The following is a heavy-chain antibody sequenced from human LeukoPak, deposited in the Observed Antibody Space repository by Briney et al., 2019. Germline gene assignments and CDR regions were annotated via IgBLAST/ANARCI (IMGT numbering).Heavy chain of an antibody. CDR1: GYTFTSYG. J-gene: IGHJ6*02. CDR2: ISAYNGNT. V-gene: IGHV1-18*01. CDR3: ARERSWFGELFSLLRQYYYYGMDV. Sequence: AASVKVSCKASGYTFTSYGISWVRQAPGQGLEWMGWISAYNGNTNYAQKLQGRVTMTTDTSTSTAYMELRSLRSDDTAVYYCARERSWFGELFSLLRQYYYYGMDVWGQGTTVTVSS. D-gene: IGHD3-10*01.